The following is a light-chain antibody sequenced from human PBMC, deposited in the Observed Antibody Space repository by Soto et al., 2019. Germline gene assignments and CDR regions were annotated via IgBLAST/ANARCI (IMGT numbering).Light chain of an antibody. V-gene: IGLV1-40*01. Sequence: QSALTQPPSVSGAPGQRVTISCTGSSSNIGTGYDVHWYKQLPGTAPKLLIYANINRPSGVPGRYSGSKSGTSASLAITGLQAEDEADYYCQSYDSSLSGYVFGSGTKVTVL. J-gene: IGLJ1*01. CDR1: SSNIGTGYD. CDR2: ANI. CDR3: QSYDSSLSGYV.